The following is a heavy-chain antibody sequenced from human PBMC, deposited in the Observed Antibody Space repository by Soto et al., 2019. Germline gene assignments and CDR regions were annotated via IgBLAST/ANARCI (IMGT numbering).Heavy chain of an antibody. CDR2: INAGNGNT. V-gene: IGHV1-3*01. CDR1: GYTFTSYA. Sequence: ASVKVSCKASGYTFTSYAMHWVRQAPGQRLEWMGRINAGNGNTEYSQKFLGRVTITRDTSANTAYMELSSLRSEDTAVYFCARGTCSGGGCYSFYFDYWGQGTLVTVSS. J-gene: IGHJ4*02. CDR3: ARGTCSGGGCYSFYFDY. D-gene: IGHD2-15*01.